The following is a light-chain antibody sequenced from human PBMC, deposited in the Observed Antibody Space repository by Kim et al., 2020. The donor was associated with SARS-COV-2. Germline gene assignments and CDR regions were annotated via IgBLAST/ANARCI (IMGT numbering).Light chain of an antibody. CDR3: HQYYSIPIT. J-gene: IGKJ5*01. CDR2: WES. V-gene: IGKV4-1*01. CDR1: QSVLYSPKNNNY. Sequence: TINCRSSQSVLYSPKNNNYLAWYQVKPGQPPNLLIYWESTRESGVPNGFSGRGSGTNFTPTIGSRQAEDVEVYYCHQYYSIPITFGKGTQLEIK.